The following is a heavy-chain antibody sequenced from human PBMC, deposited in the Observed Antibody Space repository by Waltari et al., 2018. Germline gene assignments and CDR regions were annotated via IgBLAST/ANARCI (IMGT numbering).Heavy chain of an antibody. CDR1: GGSFSGYY. CDR2: INHSGST. CDR3: AGTTPDWGYYDYGWGSYRPTFDY. Sequence: QVQLQQWGAGLLKPSETLSLTCAVYGGSFSGYYWSWIRQPPGKGLEWIGEINHSGSTSDDPTRTSRVIIAVDTAKNQFSLKRGSLTAADTAVYYCAGTTPDWGYYDYGWGSYRPTFDYWGQGTLVTVAS. V-gene: IGHV4-34*01. J-gene: IGHJ4*02. D-gene: IGHD3-16*02.